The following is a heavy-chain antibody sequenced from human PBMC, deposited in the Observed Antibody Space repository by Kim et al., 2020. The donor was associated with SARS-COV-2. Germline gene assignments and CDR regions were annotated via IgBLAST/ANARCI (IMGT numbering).Heavy chain of an antibody. D-gene: IGHD6-19*01. Sequence: GGSLRLSCAASGFTFSSYGMHWVRQAPGKGLEWVAVIWYDGSNKYYADSVKGRFTISRDNSKNTLYLQMNSLRAEDTAVYYCAKDGIRGWDLWYYYYGMDVWGQGTTVTVSS. V-gene: IGHV3-33*06. CDR2: IWYDGSNK. J-gene: IGHJ6*02. CDR1: GFTFSSYG. CDR3: AKDGIRGWDLWYYYYGMDV.